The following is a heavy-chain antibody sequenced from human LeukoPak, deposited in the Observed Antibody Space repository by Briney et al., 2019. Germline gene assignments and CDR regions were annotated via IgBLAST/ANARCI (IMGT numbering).Heavy chain of an antibody. CDR2: IKEDGSVK. D-gene: IGHD4-11*01. CDR3: ARERYGNYN. CDR1: GFTCSSFW. J-gene: IGHJ4*02. Sequence: GGSLRLSCAASGFTCSSFWMIWVRQAPGKGLEWVANIKEDGSVKNYVDSVKGRFTISRDNAKNSLFLQMNSLRAEDTAVYYCARERYGNYNWGQGTLVTVSS. V-gene: IGHV3-7*03.